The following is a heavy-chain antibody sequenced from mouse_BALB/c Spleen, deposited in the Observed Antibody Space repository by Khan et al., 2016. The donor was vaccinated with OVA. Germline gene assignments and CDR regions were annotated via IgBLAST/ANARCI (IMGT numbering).Heavy chain of an antibody. CDR1: GYTFTDYA. J-gene: IGHJ3*01. CDR2: ISTYYGDA. V-gene: IGHV1S137*01. CDR3: ARGSGNSRFAY. Sequence: VQLQESGAELVRPGVSVKISCKGSGYTFTDYAMHWVKQSHAKSLEWIGVISTYYGDADYNQKFKGKATMTVNKSSSTAYMELARLTSEDSAIDYCARGSGNSRFAYWGQGTLVTVSA. D-gene: IGHD1-3*01.